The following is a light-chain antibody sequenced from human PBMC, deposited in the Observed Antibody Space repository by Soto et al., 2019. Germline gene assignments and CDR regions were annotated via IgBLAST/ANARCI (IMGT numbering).Light chain of an antibody. CDR3: SSYTSSNTWV. J-gene: IGLJ3*02. CDR2: EVS. Sequence: QSALTQPASVSGSPGQSITISCTGTSSDVGVYNYVSWYQQHPGKATNLMIYEVSNRPSGVSNRFSGSKSGNTASLTISGLQAEDEADYYCSSYTSSNTWVFGGGTKVTVL. CDR1: SSDVGVYNY. V-gene: IGLV2-14*01.